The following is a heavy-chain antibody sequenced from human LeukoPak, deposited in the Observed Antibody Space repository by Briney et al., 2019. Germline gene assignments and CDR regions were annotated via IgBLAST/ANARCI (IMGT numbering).Heavy chain of an antibody. CDR2: INWNGGST. V-gene: IGHV3-20*04. J-gene: IGHJ4*02. Sequence: GGSLRLSCAASGFTFDDYGMSWVRQAPGKGLEWVSGINWNGGSTGYADSVKGRFTISRDNAENSLYLQMNSLRAEDTALYYCARTHDSLYYFDYWGQGTLVTVSS. D-gene: IGHD3-22*01. CDR1: GFTFDDYG. CDR3: ARTHDSLYYFDY.